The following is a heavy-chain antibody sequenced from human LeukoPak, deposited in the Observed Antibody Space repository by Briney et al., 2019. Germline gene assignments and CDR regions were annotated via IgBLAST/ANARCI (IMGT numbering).Heavy chain of an antibody. CDR3: ARDPYYGSGSDYYYYGMDV. CDR2: TYYRSKWYN. V-gene: IGHV6-1*01. CDR1: GDSVSSNSAA. J-gene: IGHJ6*02. Sequence: SQTLSLTCAISGDSVSSNSAAWNWIRQSPSRGLEWLGRTYYRSKWYNDYAVSVKSRITINPDTSKNQFSLQLNSVTPEDTAVYYCARDPYYGSGSDYYYYGMDVWGQGTTVTVSS. D-gene: IGHD3-10*01.